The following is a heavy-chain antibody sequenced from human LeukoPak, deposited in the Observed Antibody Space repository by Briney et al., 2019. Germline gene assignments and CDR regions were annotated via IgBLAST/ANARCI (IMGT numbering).Heavy chain of an antibody. CDR1: GGSFSGYY. Sequence: SETLSLTCAVYGGSFSGYYWSWIRQPPGKGLERIGEINHSGSTNYNPSLKSRVTISVDRSKNQFSLKLSSVTAADTAVYYCARANQYYYGAIGWYFDYWGQGTLVTVSS. CDR3: ARANQYYYGAIGWYFDY. V-gene: IGHV4-34*01. CDR2: INHSGST. D-gene: IGHD3-10*01. J-gene: IGHJ4*02.